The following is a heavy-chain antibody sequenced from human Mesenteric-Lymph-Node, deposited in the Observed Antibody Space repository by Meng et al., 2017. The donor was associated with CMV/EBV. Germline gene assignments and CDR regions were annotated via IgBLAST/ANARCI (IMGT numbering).Heavy chain of an antibody. CDR2: INSDGSST. CDR3: ASPHSGSYYFDY. CDR1: GFTFSSYW. Sequence: ETLSLTCAASGFTFSSYWMHWVRQAPGKGLVWVSRINSDGSSTSYADSVKGRFTISRDNAKNTLYLQMNSLRAEDTAVYYCASPHSGSYYFDYWGQGTMVTVSS. V-gene: IGHV3-74*01. J-gene: IGHJ4*02. D-gene: IGHD1-26*01.